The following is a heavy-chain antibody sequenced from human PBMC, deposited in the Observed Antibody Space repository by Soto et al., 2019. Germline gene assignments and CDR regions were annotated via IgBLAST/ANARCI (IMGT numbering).Heavy chain of an antibody. CDR3: AGSSYYDSSGYYYFDY. Sequence: SVKVSCKASGGTFSSYAISWVRQAPGQGLEWMGGIIPIFGTANYAQKFQGRVTITADESTSTAYMELSSLRSEDTAVYYCAGSSYYDSSGYYYFDYCGQGTLVTVSS. V-gene: IGHV1-69*13. CDR2: IIPIFGTA. J-gene: IGHJ4*02. D-gene: IGHD3-22*01. CDR1: GGTFSSYA.